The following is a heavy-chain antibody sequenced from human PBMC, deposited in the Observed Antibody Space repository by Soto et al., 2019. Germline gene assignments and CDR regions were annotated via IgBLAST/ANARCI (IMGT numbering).Heavy chain of an antibody. J-gene: IGHJ4*02. V-gene: IGHV4-30-4*01. Sequence: SETLSLTCTVSGGSISSGDYYWSWIRQPPGKGLEWIGYIYYSGSTYYNPSLKSRVTISVDTSKNQFSLKLSSVTAADTAVYYCARERGITIFGVVIRLFDYWGQGTLVTVSS. CDR2: IYYSGST. CDR3: ARERGITIFGVVIRLFDY. CDR1: GGSISSGDYY. D-gene: IGHD3-3*01.